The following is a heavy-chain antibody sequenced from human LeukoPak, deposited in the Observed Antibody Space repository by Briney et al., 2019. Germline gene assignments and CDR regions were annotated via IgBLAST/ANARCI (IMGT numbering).Heavy chain of an antibody. D-gene: IGHD3-10*01. J-gene: IGHJ5*02. V-gene: IGHV3-48*01. CDR3: ARDGWFGDYNWFXP. CDR2: ISSASNTI. Sequence: GEPLRLSCAASGFTFSSYSMNWVRQAPGKGLEWVSYISSASNTIYYADSVKGRFTISRDNAKNSLYLQMNSLRAEDTAMYYCARDGWFGDYNWFXPWGQGTLVTVSS. CDR1: GFTFSSYS.